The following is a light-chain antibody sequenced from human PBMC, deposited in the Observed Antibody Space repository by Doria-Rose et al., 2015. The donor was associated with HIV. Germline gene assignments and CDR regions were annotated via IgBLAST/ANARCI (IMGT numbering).Light chain of an antibody. V-gene: IGKV3-20*01. Sequence: DIVMTQSSGTLSLSPGERATLSCRASQSFSSTYLAWYQQKPGEAPSLFIYDGSTRATGIPDRLSASGSGTDFTLTINRLEPEDVALYYCPQYGTSWTFGQGTKVEI. J-gene: IGKJ1*01. CDR3: PQYGTSWT. CDR1: QSFSSTY. CDR2: DGS.